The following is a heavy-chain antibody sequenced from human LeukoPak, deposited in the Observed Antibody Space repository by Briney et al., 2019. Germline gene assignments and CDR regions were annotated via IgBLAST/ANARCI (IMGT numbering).Heavy chain of an antibody. V-gene: IGHV3-15*01. CDR1: GLIFSNAW. CDR3: FTDANYDSSAYYYRIDY. D-gene: IGHD3-22*01. J-gene: IGHJ4*02. Sequence: GGSLRLSCAASGLIFSNAWMSWVRQVPGKGLEWVGRIKSETDGGTTDYVAPVKGRFTISRDDSKNTLYLQMNSLKTEDTGMYYCFTDANYDSSAYYYRIDYWGQGTLVTVSS. CDR2: IKSETDGGTT.